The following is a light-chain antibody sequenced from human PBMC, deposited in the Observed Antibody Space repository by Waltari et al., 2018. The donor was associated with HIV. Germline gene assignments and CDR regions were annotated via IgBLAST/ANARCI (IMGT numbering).Light chain of an antibody. V-gene: IGLV6-57*03. CDR3: QSYDSSKGDWV. CDR1: SGSIASNY. J-gene: IGLJ3*02. Sequence: NFMLTQPPSVSESPGKTVTISCTRSSGSIASNYVQWYQQRPGRAPTTVIYEDNQRPSAVPDRFSGSIDSSSNSASLTISGLTTEDEADFYCQSYDSSKGDWVFGGGTKLTVL. CDR2: EDN.